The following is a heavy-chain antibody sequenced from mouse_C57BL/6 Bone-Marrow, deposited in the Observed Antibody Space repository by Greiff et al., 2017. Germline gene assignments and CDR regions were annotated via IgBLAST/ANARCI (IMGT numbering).Heavy chain of an antibody. CDR2: INPNNGGT. Sequence: EVQLQQSGPELVKPGASVKISCKASGYTFTDYYMNWVKQSHGKSLEWIGDINPNNGGTSYNQKFKGKATLTVDKSSSTAYMELRSLTSEDSAVYYCARRGGNWPFAYWGQGTLVTVSA. V-gene: IGHV1-26*01. CDR1: GYTFTDYY. CDR3: ARRGGNWPFAY. J-gene: IGHJ3*01. D-gene: IGHD4-1*01.